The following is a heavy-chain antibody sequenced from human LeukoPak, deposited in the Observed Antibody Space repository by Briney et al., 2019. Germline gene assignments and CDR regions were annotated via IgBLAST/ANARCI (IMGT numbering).Heavy chain of an antibody. V-gene: IGHV4-34*01. J-gene: IGHJ5*02. CDR1: GGSFSGYY. CDR3: AREGSSWLNWFDP. Sequence: SETLSLTCAVYGGSFSGYYWSWIRQPPGKGLEWIGSIYHSGSTYYNPSLKSRVTISVDTSKNQFSLKLSSVTAADTAVYYCAREGSSWLNWFDPWGQGTLVTVSS. D-gene: IGHD6-13*01. CDR2: IYHSGST.